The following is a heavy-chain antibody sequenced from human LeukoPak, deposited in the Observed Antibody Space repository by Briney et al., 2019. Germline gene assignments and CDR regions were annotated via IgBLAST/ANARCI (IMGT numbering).Heavy chain of an antibody. CDR2: IIPIFGTA. CDR1: GGTFSSYA. V-gene: IGHV1-69*05. Sequence: ASVKVSCKAPGGTFSSYAISWVRQAPGQGLEWMGGIIPIFGTANYAQKFQGRVTITTDESTSTAYMELSSLRSEDTAVYYCARGPAEIRDYGDPPRAEYFQHWGQGTLVTVSS. CDR3: ARGPAEIRDYGDPPRAEYFQH. J-gene: IGHJ1*01. D-gene: IGHD4-17*01.